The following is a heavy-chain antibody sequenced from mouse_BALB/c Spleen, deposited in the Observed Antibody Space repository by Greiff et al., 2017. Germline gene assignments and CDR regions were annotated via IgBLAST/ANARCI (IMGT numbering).Heavy chain of an antibody. V-gene: IGHV1-4*02. CDR3: ASAGTYCAMDY. CDR2: INPSSGYT. J-gene: IGHJ4*01. Sequence: QVQLQQSAAELARPGASVKMSCKASGYTFTSYTMHWVKQRPGQGLEWIGYINPSSGYTEYNQKFKDKTTLTADKSSSTAYMQLSSLTSEDSAVYYCASAGTYCAMDYWGQGTSVTVSS. CDR1: GYTFTSYT. D-gene: IGHD1-1*01.